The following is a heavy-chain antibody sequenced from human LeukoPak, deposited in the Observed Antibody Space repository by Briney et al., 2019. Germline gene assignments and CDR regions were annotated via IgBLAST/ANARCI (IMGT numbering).Heavy chain of an antibody. J-gene: IGHJ4*02. Sequence: GGSLRLSCAASGFTFSDYYMTWIRQTPGKGLEWVSYISSSGNTIYYADSLKGRFTISRDNAKNSLFLQMNSLRAEDTAVYYCARDAQGLDYWGQGTLVTVSS. V-gene: IGHV3-11*04. CDR1: GFTFSDYY. CDR2: ISSSGNTI. CDR3: ARDAQGLDY.